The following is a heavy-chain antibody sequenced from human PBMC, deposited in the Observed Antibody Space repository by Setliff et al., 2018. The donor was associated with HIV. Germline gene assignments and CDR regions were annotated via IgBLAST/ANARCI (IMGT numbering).Heavy chain of an antibody. D-gene: IGHD5-12*01. CDR1: GGTFSTPA. Sequence: SVKVSCKASGGTFSTPAINWVRQAPGQGLEWMGGIIPIFGTTHYAQKFQGRVTITTDESTNTAYMELGSLRSEDTAVYYCASVPMEYSGYNSDSGSYYYHYGLDVWGQGTTVTVSS. CDR2: IIPIFGTT. J-gene: IGHJ6*02. V-gene: IGHV1-69*05. CDR3: ASVPMEYSGYNSDSGSYYYHYGLDV.